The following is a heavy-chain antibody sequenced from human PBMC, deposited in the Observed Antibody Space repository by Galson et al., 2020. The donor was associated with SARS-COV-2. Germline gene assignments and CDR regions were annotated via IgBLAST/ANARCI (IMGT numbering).Heavy chain of an antibody. V-gene: IGHV1-2*02. Sequence: ASVKVSCKASGYTFTGYQIHWVRQAPGQGLAWMGWINPNSGGTNYAQKFQGRVTMTRDTSIRTAYMELSSLRSDDTAIYFCATGLSIVATNYWGQGTLVTVSS. CDR3: ATGLSIVATNY. J-gene: IGHJ4*02. CDR1: GYTFTGYQ. D-gene: IGHD5-12*01. CDR2: INPNSGGT.